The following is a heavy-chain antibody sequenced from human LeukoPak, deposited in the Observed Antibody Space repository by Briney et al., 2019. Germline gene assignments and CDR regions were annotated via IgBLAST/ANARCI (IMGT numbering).Heavy chain of an antibody. CDR3: ARDAIVRDYSNSDY. D-gene: IGHD4-11*01. J-gene: IGHJ4*02. V-gene: IGHV1-2*02. CDR1: GYTFTGYY. Sequence: GASVKVSCKASGYTFTGYYIHWVRQAPGQGLEWMGWINPNSGGTNYAQKFQGRVTMTRDTSISTAYMELSRLTSDDTAVYYWARDAIVRDYSNSDYWGQGTLVTVSS. CDR2: INPNSGGT.